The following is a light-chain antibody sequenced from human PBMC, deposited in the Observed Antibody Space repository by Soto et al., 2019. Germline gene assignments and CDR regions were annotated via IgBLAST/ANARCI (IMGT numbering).Light chain of an antibody. J-gene: IGKJ1*01. CDR1: QGIRSY. CDR3: QQHNSHPWT. V-gene: IGKV1-9*01. Sequence: DIQMTQSPSSLSASVGDRVTITCRASQGIRSYLVWYQQRPGTAPKVLVSRASRLQTGVSSRISGSGSGTEFTLTITSLQPEDFATYYCQQHNSHPWTFGQGTKVDIK. CDR2: RAS.